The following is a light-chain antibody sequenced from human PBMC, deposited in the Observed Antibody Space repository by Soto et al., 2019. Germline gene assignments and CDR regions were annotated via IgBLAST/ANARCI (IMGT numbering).Light chain of an antibody. CDR2: EVS. V-gene: IGLV2-8*01. J-gene: IGLJ3*02. CDR3: NSYAGSNNWV. CDR1: SSDVGGYNY. Sequence: QSALTQPASVSGSPGQSITISCTGTSSDVGGYNYVSWHQQHPGKAPKLMIYEVSKRPSGVPDRFSGSKSGNTASLTVSGLQAEDEADYYCNSYAGSNNWVFGGGTKVTVL.